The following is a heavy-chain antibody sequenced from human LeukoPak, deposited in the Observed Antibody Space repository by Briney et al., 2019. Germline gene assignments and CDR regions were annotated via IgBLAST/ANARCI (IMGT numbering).Heavy chain of an antibody. Sequence: SETLSLTCAVSGGSISRGFSSWNWIRQPPGKGLEWIGYIDHSGRPYYNPSLKSRVSMSVDKSKNHFSLILTSVTAADTAVYYCARGYRDSPEGLDPWGQGTLV. V-gene: IGHV4-30-2*01. CDR1: GGSISRGFSS. CDR2: IDHSGRP. D-gene: IGHD4-17*01. J-gene: IGHJ5*02. CDR3: ARGYRDSPEGLDP.